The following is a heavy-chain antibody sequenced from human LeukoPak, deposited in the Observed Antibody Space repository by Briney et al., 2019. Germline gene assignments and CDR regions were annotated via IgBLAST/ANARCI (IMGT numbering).Heavy chain of an antibody. D-gene: IGHD1-26*01. V-gene: IGHV3-21*06. CDR2: ISSSSSYI. CDR3: ARDRSGSYYFAY. J-gene: IGHJ4*02. CDR1: GFTFSSYS. Sequence: GGSLRLSCAASGFTFSSYSMNWVRQAPGKGLEWVSSISSSSSYIYYADSVKGRFTISRDKAKNSLYLQMNSLRGEDTAVYYCARDRSGSYYFAYWGQGTLVTVSS.